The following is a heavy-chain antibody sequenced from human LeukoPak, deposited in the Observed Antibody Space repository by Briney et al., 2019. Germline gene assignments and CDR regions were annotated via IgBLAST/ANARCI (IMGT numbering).Heavy chain of an antibody. D-gene: IGHD3-10*01. J-gene: IGHJ4*02. CDR2: IYYSGST. CDR3: ARGGTGGSGSYYPDYFDY. Sequence: SETLSLTCTVSGGSISSYCWSWIRQPPGKGLEWIGYIYYSGSTNYNPSLKSRVTISVDTSKNQFSLKLSSVTAADTAVYYCARGGTGGSGSYYPDYFDYWGQGTLVTVSS. CDR1: GGSISSYC. V-gene: IGHV4-59*08.